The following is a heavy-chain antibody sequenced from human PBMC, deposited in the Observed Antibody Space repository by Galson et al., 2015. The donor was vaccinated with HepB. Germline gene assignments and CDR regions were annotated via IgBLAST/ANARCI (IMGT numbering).Heavy chain of an antibody. CDR3: ALLVTQSSIAVDH. D-gene: IGHD2/OR15-2a*01. CDR1: GFTFTEHY. Sequence: SLRLSCATSGFTFTEHYMDWVRQTPGKGLEWIGRSRNKAEGCTTKYAASVNGRFTISRDDSGKSLFLQMNSLKTEDTAMYYCALLVTQSSIAVDHWGQGTLVTVSS. CDR2: SRNKAEGCTT. J-gene: IGHJ4*02. V-gene: IGHV3-72*01.